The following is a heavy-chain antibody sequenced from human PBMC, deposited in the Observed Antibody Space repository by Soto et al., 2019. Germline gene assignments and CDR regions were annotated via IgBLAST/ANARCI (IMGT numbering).Heavy chain of an antibody. J-gene: IGHJ5*02. Sequence: EVQLVESGGGLVKPGGSLRLSCAASGFTFSSYSMNWVRQAPGKGLEWVSSISSSSSYIYYADSVKGRFTIYRDNAKNSLYLQMNSLRAEDTAVYYCARDPPYSSSWSLADNWFDPWGQGTLVTVSS. CDR2: ISSSSSYI. CDR3: ARDPPYSSSWSLADNWFDP. D-gene: IGHD6-13*01. CDR1: GFTFSSYS. V-gene: IGHV3-21*01.